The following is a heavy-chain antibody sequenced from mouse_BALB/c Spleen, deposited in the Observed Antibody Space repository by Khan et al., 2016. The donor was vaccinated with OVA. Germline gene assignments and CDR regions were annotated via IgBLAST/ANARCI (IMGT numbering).Heavy chain of an antibody. D-gene: IGHD1-2*01. CDR2: INTYTGDP. V-gene: IGHV9-3-1*01. CDR3: ARVANYWYIDV. J-gene: IGHJ1*01. CDR1: GYTFTNFG. Sequence: QIQLVQSGPELKKPGETVMISCKASGYTFTNFGINWVKQAPGKGLQWMGWINTYTGDPTYADDFKGRFAFSLETSSTTASLQINNLKNEDTATYFCARVANYWYIDVWGAGTPLTVSS.